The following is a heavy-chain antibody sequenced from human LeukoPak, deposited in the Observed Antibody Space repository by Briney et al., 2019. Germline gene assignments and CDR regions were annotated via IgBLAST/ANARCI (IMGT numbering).Heavy chain of an antibody. CDR3: ARVNTIFGGKGLLGFDY. V-gene: IGHV4-39*07. J-gene: IGHJ4*02. CDR1: GGSISSSSYY. D-gene: IGHD3-3*01. Sequence: PSETLSLTCTVSGGSISSSSYYWGWIRQPPGKGLEWIGSIYYSGSTYYNPSLKSRVTISVDTSKNQFSLKLSSVTAADTAVYYCARVNTIFGGKGLLGFDYWGQGTLVTVSS. CDR2: IYYSGST.